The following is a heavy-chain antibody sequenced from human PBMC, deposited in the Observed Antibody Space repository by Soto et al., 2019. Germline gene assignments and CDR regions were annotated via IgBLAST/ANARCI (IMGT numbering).Heavy chain of an antibody. CDR1: GYTFTSYA. J-gene: IGHJ4*02. CDR2: INTNTGNP. Sequence: GASVKVSCKSSGYTFTSYAMNCVRQAPGQGLEWMGWINTNTGNPTYAQGFTGRFVFSLDTSVSTAYLQICSLKAEDTAVYYCARDLGCSGGSCDPHLDYWGQGTLVTVSS. CDR3: ARDLGCSGGSCDPHLDY. V-gene: IGHV7-4-1*01. D-gene: IGHD2-15*01.